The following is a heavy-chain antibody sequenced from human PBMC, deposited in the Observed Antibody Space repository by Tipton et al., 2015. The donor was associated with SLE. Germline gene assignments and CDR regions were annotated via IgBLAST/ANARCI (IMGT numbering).Heavy chain of an antibody. CDR2: IYYSGST. Sequence: TLSLTCTVSGGSISSGDYYWSWIRQPPGKGLEWIGYIYYSGSTYYNPSLKSRVTISVDTSKNQFSLKLSSVTAADTAVYYCARGGDSSGYYYTFPFDYWGQGTLVTVSS. CDR1: GGSISSGDYY. CDR3: ARGGDSSGYYYTFPFDY. D-gene: IGHD3-22*01. V-gene: IGHV4-30-4*01. J-gene: IGHJ4*02.